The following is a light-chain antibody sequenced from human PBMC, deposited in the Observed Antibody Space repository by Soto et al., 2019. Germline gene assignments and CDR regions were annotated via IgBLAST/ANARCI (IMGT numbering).Light chain of an antibody. CDR3: QSYDSSLSGAV. Sequence: QSVVTQPPSVSGAPGQRVTISCTGSSSNIGAGYDVHWYQQLPGTAPKLLIYGNSNRPSGVPDRFSGSKSGNSASLAITGLQAEDEADYYCQSYDSSLSGAVFGGGTQLTVL. CDR1: SSNIGAGYD. V-gene: IGLV1-40*01. CDR2: GNS. J-gene: IGLJ7*01.